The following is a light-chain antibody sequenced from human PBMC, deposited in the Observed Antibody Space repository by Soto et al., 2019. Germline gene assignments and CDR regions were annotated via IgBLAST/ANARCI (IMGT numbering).Light chain of an antibody. V-gene: IGLV2-14*01. CDR2: EVI. Sequence: QSVLTQPASVSGSPGQSITISCTGTSSDVGGYDYVSWYQQHPGKAPKLMIFEVINRPSGVSNRFSGSKSGNTASLTISGLQAEDEADYYCTSYTSSSTYILGTGTKVTVL. CDR3: TSYTSSSTYI. J-gene: IGLJ1*01. CDR1: SSDVGGYDY.